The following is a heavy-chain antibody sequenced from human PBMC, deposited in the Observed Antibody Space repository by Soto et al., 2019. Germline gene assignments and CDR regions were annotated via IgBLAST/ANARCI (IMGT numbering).Heavy chain of an antibody. V-gene: IGHV3-23*01. J-gene: IGHJ4*02. Sequence: GGSLRLSCAASGFTFSTYAMSWVRQAPGKGLEWVSAISGTGGSTYYADSVKGRFTISRDNSKNTLYLQMNSLRAEDTAVYYCAKGHSYYDILTGYQGPPLRDDYWGQGTLVTVSS. D-gene: IGHD3-9*01. CDR2: ISGTGGST. CDR1: GFTFSTYA. CDR3: AKGHSYYDILTGYQGPPLRDDY.